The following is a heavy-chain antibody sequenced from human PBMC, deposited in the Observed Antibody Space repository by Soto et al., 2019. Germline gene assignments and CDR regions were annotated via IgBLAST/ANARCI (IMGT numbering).Heavy chain of an antibody. J-gene: IGHJ4*02. CDR1: GFTFSSYG. CDR2: IGGSTSTT. D-gene: IGHD1-7*01. V-gene: IGHV3-23*01. CDR3: VKESLGGTTLDY. Sequence: VGSLRLSCAVSGFTFSSYGMSWVRQAPGKGLERVSAIGGSTSTTSYASHADSVKGRFTISRDNSKNTLYLQMDSLRADDSALYYCVKESLGGTTLDYWGQGTLVTVSS.